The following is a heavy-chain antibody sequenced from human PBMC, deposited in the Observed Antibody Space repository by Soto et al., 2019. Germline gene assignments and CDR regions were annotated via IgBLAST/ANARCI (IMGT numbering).Heavy chain of an antibody. CDR3: AKDTTIYCSSTSCYDYYYYGMDV. V-gene: IGHV3-23*01. J-gene: IGHJ6*02. CDR1: GFTFSSYA. CDR2: ISGSGGST. D-gene: IGHD2-2*01. Sequence: VGSLRLSCAASGFTFSSYAMSWVRQAPGKGLEWVSAISGSGGSTYYADSVKGRFTISRDNSKNTLYLQMNSLRAEDTAVYYCAKDTTIYCSSTSCYDYYYYGMDVWGQGTTVTVSS.